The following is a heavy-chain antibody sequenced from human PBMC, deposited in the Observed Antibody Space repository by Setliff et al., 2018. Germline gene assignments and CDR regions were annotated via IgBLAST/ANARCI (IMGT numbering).Heavy chain of an antibody. V-gene: IGHV4-59*11. CDR3: ARGGTFRYFGF. J-gene: IGHJ4*02. CDR2: IYYSGST. Sequence: SETLSLTCTVSGGSISSHYWSWIRQPPGKGLEWIGYIYYSGSTNYSPSLRSRLTISVDTFKNQFSLKLRSVTAADTAVYYCARGGTFRYFGFWGQGAPVTVSS. D-gene: IGHD5-12*01. CDR1: GGSISSHY.